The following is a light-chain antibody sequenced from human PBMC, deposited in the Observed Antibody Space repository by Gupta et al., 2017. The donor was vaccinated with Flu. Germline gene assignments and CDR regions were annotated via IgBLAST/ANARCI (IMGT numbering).Light chain of an antibody. CDR2: KAS. Sequence: DIEKTQSAATLSASEGYRVTITCRASQSISSWLAWYQQKPGKAPKLLIYKASSLESGVPSRFSGSGSGTEFTLTISSLQPDDFATYYCQQYNSYSITFGQGTRLEIK. J-gene: IGKJ5*01. V-gene: IGKV1-5*03. CDR3: QQYNSYSIT. CDR1: QSISSW.